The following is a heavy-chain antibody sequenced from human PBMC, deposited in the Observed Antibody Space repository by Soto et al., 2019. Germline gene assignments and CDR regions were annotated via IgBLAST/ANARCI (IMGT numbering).Heavy chain of an antibody. CDR3: ARHAYSGWYGYFDY. Sequence: QVQLQESGPGLVKPSETLSLTCTVSGGSISGYYWSWIRQPPGKGLEWIGYIYYSGSTNQNPSLTIRVPXXVXTXXTQFSLKLSSVTAADTAVYYCARHAYSGWYGYFDYWGQGTLVTVSS. J-gene: IGHJ4*02. V-gene: IGHV4-59*08. CDR2: IYYSGST. D-gene: IGHD6-19*01. CDR1: GGSISGYY.